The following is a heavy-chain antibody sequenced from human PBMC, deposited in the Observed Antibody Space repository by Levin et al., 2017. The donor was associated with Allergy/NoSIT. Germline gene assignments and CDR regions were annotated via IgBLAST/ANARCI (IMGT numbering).Heavy chain of an antibody. V-gene: IGHV4-59*08. Sequence: SETLSLTCSVSGGSISSFYFSWIRQPPGKGLEWIGNIYYSGSTNYNPSLKSRVTMSVDTSKNQFSLKLSSVTAADTAIYYCARRADILTAAPFDYWGQGTLFTVSS. CDR1: GGSISSFY. CDR2: IYYSGST. J-gene: IGHJ4*02. CDR3: ARRADILTAAPFDY. D-gene: IGHD3-9*01.